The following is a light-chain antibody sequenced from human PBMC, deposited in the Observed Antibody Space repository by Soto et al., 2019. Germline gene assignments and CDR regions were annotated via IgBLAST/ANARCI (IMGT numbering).Light chain of an antibody. CDR1: QSVSSY. J-gene: IGKJ5*01. CDR3: QQRSNWPLIT. CDR2: DAS. Sequence: EIVLTQSPATLSLSPGERATLSCRASQSVSSYLAWYQQKPGQAPRLLIYDASNSATGIPARFSGSGSGTDFTLTISSLEPDYFAVYYCQQRSNWPLITFGQGTRLEIK. V-gene: IGKV3-11*01.